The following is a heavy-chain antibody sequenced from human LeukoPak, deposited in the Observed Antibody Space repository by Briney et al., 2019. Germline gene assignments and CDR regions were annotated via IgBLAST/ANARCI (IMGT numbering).Heavy chain of an antibody. V-gene: IGHV4-59*12. CDR3: ARGYDYVWRSYRSGYFDY. D-gene: IGHD3-16*02. CDR1: GGSISSYY. Sequence: PSETLSLTCTVSGGSISSYYWSWIRQPPGKGLEWIGYIYYSGSTNYNPSLKSRVTISVDTSKNQLSLKLSSVTAADTAVYYCARGYDYVWRSYRSGYFDYWGQGTLVTVSS. CDR2: IYYSGST. J-gene: IGHJ4*02.